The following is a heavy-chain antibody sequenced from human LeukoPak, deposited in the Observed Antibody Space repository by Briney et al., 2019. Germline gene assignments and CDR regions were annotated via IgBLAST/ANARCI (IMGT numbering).Heavy chain of an antibody. CDR2: INPSGGST. Sequence: ASVKVSCKASGYTFTSYYMHWVRQAPGQGLEWMGIINPSGGSTSYAQKFRGRVTMTRDTSTSTVYMELSSLRSEDTAVYYCARIPLDGYSYGVNYYYGMDVWGQGTTVTVSS. CDR1: GYTFTSYY. CDR3: ARIPLDGYSYGVNYYYGMDV. J-gene: IGHJ6*02. D-gene: IGHD5-18*01. V-gene: IGHV1-46*01.